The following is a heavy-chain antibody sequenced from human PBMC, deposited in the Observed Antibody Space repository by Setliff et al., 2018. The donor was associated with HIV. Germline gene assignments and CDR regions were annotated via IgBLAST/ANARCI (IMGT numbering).Heavy chain of an antibody. D-gene: IGHD2-15*01. J-gene: IGHJ6*02. CDR1: GGTFSSYA. CDR3: AKALVVGYYGMDV. Sequence: SVKVSCKASGGTFSSYAISWVRQAPGQGLEWMGGIIPIFGTANYAQKFQGRVTITTDESTSTAYMELSSLRSEDTAVYYCAKALVVGYYGMDVWGQGTTVTVSS. CDR2: IIPIFGTA. V-gene: IGHV1-69*05.